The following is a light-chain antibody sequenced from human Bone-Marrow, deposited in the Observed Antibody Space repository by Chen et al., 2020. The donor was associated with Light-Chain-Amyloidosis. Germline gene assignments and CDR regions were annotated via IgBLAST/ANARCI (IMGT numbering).Light chain of an antibody. J-gene: IGLJ3*02. CDR3: QVWDRSSDRPV. Sequence: SYVLTQPSSVSVAPGQTATLACGGNNIGSTSVHWYQQTPGQAPLLVVYDNSARPAGIPERLSGSNSGNTATLTISRVEAGDEADYYGQVWDRSSDRPVFGGGTKLTVL. V-gene: IGLV3-21*02. CDR2: DNS. CDR1: NIGSTS.